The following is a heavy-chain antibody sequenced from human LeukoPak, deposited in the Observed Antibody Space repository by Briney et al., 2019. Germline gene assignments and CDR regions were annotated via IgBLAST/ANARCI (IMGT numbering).Heavy chain of an antibody. CDR3: ARDPSNKWLGP. J-gene: IGHJ5*02. Sequence: GGSLRLSCAASGFTFSGYWMFWVRQVPGKGLMWVSRINGIGTETTYADNVKGRFTTSKYNTKNTLYLRINGLRDEDAAEYYCARDPSNKWLGPWGQGTLVTVSS. CDR1: GFTFSGYW. D-gene: IGHD4-11*01. CDR2: INGIGTET. V-gene: IGHV3-74*03.